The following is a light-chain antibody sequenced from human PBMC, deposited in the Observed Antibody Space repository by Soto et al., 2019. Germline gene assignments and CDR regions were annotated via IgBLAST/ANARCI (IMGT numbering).Light chain of an antibody. CDR3: QQYFGTPLT. V-gene: IGKV4-1*01. J-gene: IGKJ4*01. CDR2: WAY. Sequence: DIVMTQSPDSLAVYLGERATINCKSSQSVLYSSNNKNYLAWYQQRLGQPPKLLIYWAYTRESGVPDRFSGSGSGTDFTLTISSLQAEDVAVYYCQQYFGTPLTFGGGTKVEIK. CDR1: QSVLYSSNNKNY.